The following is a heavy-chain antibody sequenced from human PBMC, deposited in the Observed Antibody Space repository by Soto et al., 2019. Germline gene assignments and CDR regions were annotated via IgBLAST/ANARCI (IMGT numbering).Heavy chain of an antibody. CDR3: ARRYGDPLSSAGFYD. V-gene: IGHV1-18*01. CDR2: ISTYSGKT. D-gene: IGHD2-21*02. CDR1: GYAFTSYS. J-gene: IGHJ4*02. Sequence: QVQLVQSGTEVKKSGASVKVSCKASGYAFTSYSVSWVRQAPGQGLEWMGSISTYSGKTNYVQSLQGRVTMTTDTSTTTAYFDLRSLRPDDTAIYYCARRYGDPLSSAGFYDWGQGTLVTVSS.